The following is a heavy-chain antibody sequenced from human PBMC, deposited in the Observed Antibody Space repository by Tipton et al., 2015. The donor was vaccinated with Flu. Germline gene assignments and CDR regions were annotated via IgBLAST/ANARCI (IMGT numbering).Heavy chain of an antibody. Sequence: QLVQSGVEVKKPGASVKVSCQASGYTFNSYGISWVRQAPGQGLEWMGWISAYNGNTDYAQKFQGRITMTTDTSTSTVYMELRSLGADDTAVYYCARGRTGGWYWGYFDYWGQGTLVAVSS. CDR2: ISAYNGNT. V-gene: IGHV1-18*01. CDR1: GYTFNSYG. D-gene: IGHD6-19*01. J-gene: IGHJ4*02. CDR3: ARGRTGGWYWGYFDY.